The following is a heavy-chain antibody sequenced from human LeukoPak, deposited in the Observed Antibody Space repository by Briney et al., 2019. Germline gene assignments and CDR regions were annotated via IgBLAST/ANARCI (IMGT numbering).Heavy chain of an antibody. CDR3: ARMYSNYFDY. J-gene: IGHJ4*02. D-gene: IGHD4-11*01. Sequence: SETLSLTCTVSGGSVSSGSYYWSWIRQPPGKRLEWVGYIYYSGSTTYNPSLKSRVTISVDTSKIRFSLQLSSVTAADTAVYYCARMYSNYFDYWGQGSLVTASS. V-gene: IGHV4-61*01. CDR1: GGSVSSGSYY. CDR2: IYYSGST.